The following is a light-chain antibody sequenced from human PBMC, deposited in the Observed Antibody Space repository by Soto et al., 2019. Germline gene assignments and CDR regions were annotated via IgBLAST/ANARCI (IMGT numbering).Light chain of an antibody. CDR1: SSNVGSNT. CDR2: SDD. J-gene: IGLJ3*02. Sequence: QSVLTQPPSASGTPGQRVTISCSGSSSNVGSNTVSWYQQLPGTAPKVLIYSDDQRPSGVPERCFGSRSGSSASLAISGLQSGDEADYYCASWEDSLNGWVIGGGTKLTVL. CDR3: ASWEDSLNGWV. V-gene: IGLV1-44*01.